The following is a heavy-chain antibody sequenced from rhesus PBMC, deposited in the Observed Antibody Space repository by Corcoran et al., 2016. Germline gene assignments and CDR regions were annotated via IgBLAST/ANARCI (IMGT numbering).Heavy chain of an antibody. D-gene: IGHD1-44*01. CDR3: ASARGSGNYRLSLDY. J-gene: IGHJ4*01. CDR1: GGSLSGGSY. Sequence: VKLQQWGEGLVKPSETLSLTCAVSGGSLSGGSYLSWLRPAPGGGLGWIGKIDGNRADTNYNPPLKNLVPISKDTSKNQFSLKLRSGTAADTAVYYCASARGSGNYRLSLDYWGQGVLVTVSS. V-gene: IGHV4-73*01. CDR2: IDGNRADT.